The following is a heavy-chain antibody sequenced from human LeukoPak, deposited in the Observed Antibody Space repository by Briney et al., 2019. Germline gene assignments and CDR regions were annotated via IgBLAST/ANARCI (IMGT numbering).Heavy chain of an antibody. CDR2: IYYSGST. V-gene: IGHV4-61*01. Sequence: SETLSLTCTVPGGSVSSGSYYWSWIRQPPGKGLEWIGYIYYSGSTNYNPSLKSRVTISVDTSKNQFSLKLSSVTAADTAVYYCARDRDDILTGYSHRGLDPWGQGTLVTVSS. CDR1: GGSVSSGSYY. J-gene: IGHJ5*02. CDR3: ARDRDDILTGYSHRGLDP. D-gene: IGHD3-9*01.